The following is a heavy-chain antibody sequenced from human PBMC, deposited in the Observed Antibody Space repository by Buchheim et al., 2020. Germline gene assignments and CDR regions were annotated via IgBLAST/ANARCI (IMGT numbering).Heavy chain of an antibody. V-gene: IGHV3-30*03. J-gene: IGHJ6*02. Sequence: QAQLVESGGGVVQPGRSLRLSCADSGFTFSSFGMHWVRQAPGKGLEWVALISHHGGNKYYADSVKGRFTISRNNAKNTLYLQMNSLRAEDTAVYYCARVSALYYYGMDVWGQGTT. CDR3: ARVSALYYYGMDV. CDR1: GFTFSSFG. CDR2: ISHHGGNK.